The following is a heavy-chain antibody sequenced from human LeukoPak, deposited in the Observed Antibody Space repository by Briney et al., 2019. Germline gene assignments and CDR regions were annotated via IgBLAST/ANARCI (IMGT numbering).Heavy chain of an antibody. CDR1: GGSINSYY. D-gene: IGHD4-23*01. Sequence: SETLSLTCTVSGGSINSYYWSWLRQPAGEGLEWIGRIYSSGSTNYNPSLKSRVPISVDTSKNHFSLKLTSVTAPDPAVFFFWRGGKATVVTMWGQGTLVTVSS. CDR3: WRGGKATVVTM. J-gene: IGHJ4*02. V-gene: IGHV4-4*07. CDR2: IYSSGST.